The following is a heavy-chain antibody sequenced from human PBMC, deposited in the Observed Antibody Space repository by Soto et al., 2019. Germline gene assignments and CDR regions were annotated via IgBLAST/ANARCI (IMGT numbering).Heavy chain of an antibody. V-gene: IGHV2-26*01. CDR2: IFSNDEK. D-gene: IGHD3-22*01. J-gene: IGHJ5*02. Sequence: SGPTLVNPTETLTLTCTVSGFSLSNARMGVSWIRQPPGKALEWLAHIFSNDEKSYSTSLKSRLTISKDTSKSQVVLTMTNMDPVDTATYYCARTINYYDSSGYYLGVWFDPWGQGTLVTVSS. CDR1: GFSLSNARMG. CDR3: ARTINYYDSSGYYLGVWFDP.